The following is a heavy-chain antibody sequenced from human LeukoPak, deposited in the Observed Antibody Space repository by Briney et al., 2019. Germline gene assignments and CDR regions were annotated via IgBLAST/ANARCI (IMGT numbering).Heavy chain of an antibody. D-gene: IGHD3-9*01. J-gene: IGHJ4*02. Sequence: SQTLSLTCTVSGGSISSGGYYWSWIRQDPGKGLEWIGYIYYSGSTYYNPSLKSRVTISVDTSKNQFSLKLSSVTAADTAVYYCARGGDILTGYYLFDYWGQGTLATVSS. CDR1: GGSISSGGYY. V-gene: IGHV4-31*03. CDR3: ARGGDILTGYYLFDY. CDR2: IYYSGST.